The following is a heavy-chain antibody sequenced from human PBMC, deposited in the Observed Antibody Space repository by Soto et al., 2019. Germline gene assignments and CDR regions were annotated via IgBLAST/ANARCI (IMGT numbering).Heavy chain of an antibody. CDR2: IYYSGST. D-gene: IGHD4-17*01. CDR3: ARTYGRTTDY. CDR1: GGSISSYY. V-gene: IGHV4-59*01. Sequence: QVQLQESGPGLVKPSETLSLTCTVSGGSISSYYWSWIRQPPGKGLEWIGYIYYSGSTNYTPSLKXXVXIXXDTSKNQFSLKLSSVTAADTAVYYCARTYGRTTDYWGQGTLVTVSS. J-gene: IGHJ4*02.